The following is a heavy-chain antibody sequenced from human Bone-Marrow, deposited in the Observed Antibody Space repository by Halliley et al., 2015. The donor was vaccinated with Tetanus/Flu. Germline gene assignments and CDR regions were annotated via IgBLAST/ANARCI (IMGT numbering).Heavy chain of an antibody. CDR1: GYNFATTW. Sequence: QLVQSGAEVKKPGESLKISCQGSGYNFATTWLGWVRQMPGKGLEWMGIILPSESDIRYSPPFEGQVTISADEPISTAYLEWSSLKASDTAMYYCARSTEKDYWGPGTLVTVSS. CDR2: ILPSESDI. V-gene: IGHV5-51*01. J-gene: IGHJ4*02. CDR3: ARSTEKDY.